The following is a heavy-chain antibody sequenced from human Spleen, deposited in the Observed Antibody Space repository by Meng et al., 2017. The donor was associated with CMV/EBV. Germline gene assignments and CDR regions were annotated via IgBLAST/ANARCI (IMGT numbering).Heavy chain of an antibody. CDR1: GGSVSSGSYY. V-gene: IGHV4-61*01. CDR2: IYYSGST. Sequence: GSLRLSCTVSGGSVSSGSYYWSWIRQPPGKGLEWIGYIYYSGSTNYNPSLKSRVTISVDTSKNQFSLKLSSVTAADTAVYYCARSSGGGSYYAFDIWGQGTMVTVSS. CDR3: ARSSGGGSYYAFDI. J-gene: IGHJ3*02. D-gene: IGHD1-26*01.